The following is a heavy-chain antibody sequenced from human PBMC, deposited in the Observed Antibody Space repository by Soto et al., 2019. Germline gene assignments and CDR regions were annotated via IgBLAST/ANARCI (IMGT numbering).Heavy chain of an antibody. J-gene: IGHJ6*02. V-gene: IGHV3-33*01. CDR2: IWYDGSNK. D-gene: IGHD3-22*01. CDR3: ARDPDSSGGMDV. CDR1: GFTFSSYG. Sequence: GGSLRLSCAASGFTFSSYGMHWVRQAPGKGLEWVAVIWYDGSNKYYADSVKGRFTISRDNSKNTLYLQMNSLRAEDTAVYYCARDPDSSGGMDVWGQGTTVTVSS.